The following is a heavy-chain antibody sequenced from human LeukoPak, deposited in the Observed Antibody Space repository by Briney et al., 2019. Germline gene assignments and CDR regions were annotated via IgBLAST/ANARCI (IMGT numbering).Heavy chain of an antibody. Sequence: GGSLRLSCAASGFTFSSYSMNWVRQAPGKGLEWVSSISSSSSYIYYADSVKGRFTISRDNAKNSLYLQMNSLRAEGTAVYYCARGGNSGVAFDIWGQGTMVTVSS. V-gene: IGHV3-21*01. CDR3: ARGGNSGVAFDI. D-gene: IGHD4-23*01. CDR2: ISSSSSYI. J-gene: IGHJ3*02. CDR1: GFTFSSYS.